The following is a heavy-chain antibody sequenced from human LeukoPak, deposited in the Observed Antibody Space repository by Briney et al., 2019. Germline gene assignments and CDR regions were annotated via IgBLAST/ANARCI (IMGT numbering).Heavy chain of an antibody. Sequence: GSLRLSCAASGFTFDDYGMSWVRQAPGKGLEWVSAISGSGGSTYYADSVKGRFTISRDNSKNTLYLQMNSLRAEDTAVYYCAKDLYYYDSSGYYYPAFDYWGQGTLVTVSS. CDR3: AKDLYYYDSSGYYYPAFDY. CDR2: ISGSGGST. D-gene: IGHD3-22*01. V-gene: IGHV3-23*01. CDR1: GFTFDDYG. J-gene: IGHJ4*02.